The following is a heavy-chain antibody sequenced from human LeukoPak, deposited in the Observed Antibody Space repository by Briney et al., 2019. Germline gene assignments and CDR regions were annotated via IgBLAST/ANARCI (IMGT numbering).Heavy chain of an antibody. Sequence: SVKVSCKASVGTFSSYAISWVRQAAGQGLEWMGRIIPILGIANYAQKFQGRVTITADKSTSTAYMELSSLRSEDTAVYYCASPTPGMATMAFDIWGQGTMVTVSS. J-gene: IGHJ3*02. CDR3: ASPTPGMATMAFDI. V-gene: IGHV1-69*04. D-gene: IGHD5-24*01. CDR1: VGTFSSYA. CDR2: IIPILGIA.